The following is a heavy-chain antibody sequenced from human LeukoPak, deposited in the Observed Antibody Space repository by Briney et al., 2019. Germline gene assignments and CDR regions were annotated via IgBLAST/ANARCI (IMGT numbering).Heavy chain of an antibody. D-gene: IGHD3-9*01. CDR1: GFTFDDYG. CDR2: INWNSGSI. J-gene: IGHJ4*02. V-gene: IGHV3-20*04. Sequence: PGESLRLSCAASGFTFDDYGMNWVRQVPGKGLEWVSGINWNSGSIGYADSVEGRFTISRDNAKNSLYLQMNSLRAEDTAFYFCARGTGYDVLTGYDYWGQGTLVTVSS. CDR3: ARGTGYDVLTGYDY.